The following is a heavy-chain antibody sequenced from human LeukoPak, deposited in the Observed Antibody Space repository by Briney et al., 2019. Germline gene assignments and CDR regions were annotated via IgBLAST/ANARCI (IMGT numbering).Heavy chain of an antibody. V-gene: IGHV7-4-1*02. Sequence: ASVKVSCKASGYTFISYGMNWVRQAPGQGLEWMGWINTNTGNATYAQGFTGRFVFSLDTSVTTTYLQISSLKAEDTAVYYCARAMSTFGGVRNYFDSWGQGTLVTVSS. J-gene: IGHJ4*02. D-gene: IGHD3-16*01. CDR2: INTNTGNA. CDR3: ARAMSTFGGVRNYFDS. CDR1: GYTFISYG.